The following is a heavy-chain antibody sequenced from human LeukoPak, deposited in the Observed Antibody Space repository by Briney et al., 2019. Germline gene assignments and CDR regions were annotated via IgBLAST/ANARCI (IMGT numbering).Heavy chain of an antibody. V-gene: IGHV1-69*05. CDR1: GGTFSSYA. CDR2: IIPIFGTA. CDR3: ARGRRRHGSSWYEGDNWFDP. D-gene: IGHD6-13*01. J-gene: IGHJ5*02. Sequence: AASVKVSCNASGGTFSSYAISWVRQAPGQGLEWMGGIIPIFGTANYAQKFQGRVMITTDESTSTAYMELSSLRSEDTVVYYCARGRRRHGSSWYEGDNWFDPWGQGTLVTVSS.